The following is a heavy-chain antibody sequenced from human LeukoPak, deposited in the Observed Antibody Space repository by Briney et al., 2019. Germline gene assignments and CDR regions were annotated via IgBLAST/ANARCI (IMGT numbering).Heavy chain of an antibody. J-gene: IGHJ4*02. Sequence: GGSLRLSCAASGFTFSSYALSWVRQAPGKGLEWVSTINGNGGTTNYADSVKGRFTISRDNSKRTLYLQMNSLRVEDTAVYYCANLYSSGWYDGGPTPFDYWGQGTLVTVSS. D-gene: IGHD6-19*01. CDR1: GFTFSSYA. V-gene: IGHV3-23*01. CDR3: ANLYSSGWYDGGPTPFDY. CDR2: INGNGGTT.